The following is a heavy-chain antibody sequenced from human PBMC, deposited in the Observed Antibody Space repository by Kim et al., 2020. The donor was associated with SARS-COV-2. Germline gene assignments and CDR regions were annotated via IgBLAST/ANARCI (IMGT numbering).Heavy chain of an antibody. CDR3: TKKSRSCGGGACYD. D-gene: IGHD2-15*01. CDR1: GFTFGDYA. J-gene: IGHJ4*02. CDR2: IRSTPYGGTT. V-gene: IGHV3-49*04. Sequence: GGSLRLSCTASGFTFGDYAMSWVRQAPGKGLEWVGLIRSTPYGGTTEYAASVKGRFTISRDDSKSIAYLQMNSQRTEDTAFYYCTKKSRSCGGGACYDWGQGTLVTVSS.